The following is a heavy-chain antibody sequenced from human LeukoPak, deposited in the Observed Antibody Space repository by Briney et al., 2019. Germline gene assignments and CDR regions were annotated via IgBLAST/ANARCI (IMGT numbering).Heavy chain of an antibody. J-gene: IGHJ4*02. Sequence: ASVKVSCKTSGYTFTGHYMHWLRQAPEQGLEWMGWINPNSGGTNYAQKFQGRVTMTRDTSISTAYMELIRLRSDDTAMYYCARSWIEVSSPDFDYWGQGTLVTVSS. V-gene: IGHV1-2*02. CDR1: GYTFTGHY. CDR2: INPNSGGT. D-gene: IGHD5-12*01. CDR3: ARSWIEVSSPDFDY.